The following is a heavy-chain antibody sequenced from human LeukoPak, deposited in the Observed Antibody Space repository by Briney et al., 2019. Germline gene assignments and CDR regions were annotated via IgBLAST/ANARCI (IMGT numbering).Heavy chain of an antibody. D-gene: IGHD2-2*01. V-gene: IGHV4-61*01. CDR3: GREGSTTPGVDY. CDR1: GGSVSSGSYY. CDR2: IYYSGST. J-gene: IGHJ4*02. Sequence: PSETLSLTCTVSGGSVSSGSYYWSWIRQPPGKGLEWIGYIYYSGSTNYNPSLKSRVTISVDTSKNQFSLKLSSVTAAYTAVYYWGREGSTTPGVDYWAREPLVTVSS.